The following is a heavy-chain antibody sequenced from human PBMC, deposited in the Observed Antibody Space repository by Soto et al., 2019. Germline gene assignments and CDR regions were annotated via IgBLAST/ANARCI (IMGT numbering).Heavy chain of an antibody. CDR3: GISMVGGFIGCLNY. V-gene: IGHV4-34*01. Sequence: SETLSLTCAVYGGSFSGHYWSWIRQPPGKGLEWIGEINHSGSTNYNPSLKSRVTISVDTSKNQFSLKLSSVTAADTAVYYCGISMVGGFIGCLNYGGQGTLVPVS. J-gene: IGHJ4*02. CDR1: GGSFSGHY. D-gene: IGHD3-10*01. CDR2: INHSGST.